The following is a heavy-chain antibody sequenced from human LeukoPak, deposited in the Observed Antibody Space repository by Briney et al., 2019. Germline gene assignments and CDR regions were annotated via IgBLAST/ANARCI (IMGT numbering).Heavy chain of an antibody. D-gene: IGHD1-26*01. J-gene: IGHJ4*02. CDR2: ISWNSGSI. V-gene: IGHV3-9*01. Sequence: GRSLRLSCAASGFTFDDYAMHWVRQAPGKGLEWVSGISWNSGSIGYADSAKGRFTISRDNAKNSLYLQMNSLRAEDTALYYCAKDISGSYSGTFDYWGQGTLVTVSS. CDR1: GFTFDDYA. CDR3: AKDISGSYSGTFDY.